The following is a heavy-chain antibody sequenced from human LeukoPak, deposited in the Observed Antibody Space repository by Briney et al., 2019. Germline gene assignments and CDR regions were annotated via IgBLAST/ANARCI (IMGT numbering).Heavy chain of an antibody. CDR1: GFTFSSYA. J-gene: IGHJ4*02. CDR3: ARDWGYSYGCLGY. D-gene: IGHD5-18*01. Sequence: GGSLRLSCAASGFTFSSYAMSWVRQAPGKGLEWVSAISGSGGSTYYADSVKGRSTISRDNSKNTLYLQMNSLRAEDTAVYYCARDWGYSYGCLGYWGQGTLVTVSS. CDR2: ISGSGGST. V-gene: IGHV3-23*01.